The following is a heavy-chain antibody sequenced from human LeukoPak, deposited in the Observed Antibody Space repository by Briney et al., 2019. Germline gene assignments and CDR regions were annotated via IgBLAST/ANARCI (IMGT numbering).Heavy chain of an antibody. CDR3: ARDAWDSGYDIPSGMDV. CDR1: GFTFSSYS. V-gene: IGHV3-21*01. D-gene: IGHD5-12*01. CDR2: ISSSSSYI. Sequence: GGSLRLSCAASGFTFSSYSMNWVRQAPGKGLEWVSSISSSSSYIYYADSAKGRFTISRDNAKNSLYLQMNSLRAEDTAVYYCARDAWDSGYDIPSGMDVWGKGTTVTVSS. J-gene: IGHJ6*04.